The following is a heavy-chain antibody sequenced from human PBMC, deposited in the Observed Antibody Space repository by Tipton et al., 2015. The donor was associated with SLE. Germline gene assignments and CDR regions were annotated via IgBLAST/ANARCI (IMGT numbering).Heavy chain of an antibody. CDR2: IHHSGST. V-gene: IGHV4-59*08. CDR1: GGSFSTYY. D-gene: IGHD2/OR15-2a*01. J-gene: IGHJ4*02. Sequence: TLSLTCAVYGGSFSTYYWGWIRQPPGKGLEWIGYIHHSGSTSYSPSLRSRVTISVDTSKNRLSLKVNSVTAADTAVYFCARLGSTTYLTLDGFYFDYWGQGTRVTVSS. CDR3: ARLGSTTYLTLDGFYFDY.